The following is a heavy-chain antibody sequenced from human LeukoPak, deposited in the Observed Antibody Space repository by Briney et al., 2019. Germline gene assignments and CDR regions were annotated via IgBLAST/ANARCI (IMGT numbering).Heavy chain of an antibody. V-gene: IGHV3-48*02. J-gene: IGHJ4*02. CDR3: AKAGSYWDFDY. D-gene: IGHD1-26*01. CDR2: ISSGSDSI. CDR1: GFTFSTYG. Sequence: GGSLRLSCAASGFTFSTYGINWVRQAPGKGLEWVSYISSGSDSIHYADSLKGRFTVSRDNAKNSLFLQMNSLRDEDTAVYYCAKAGSYWDFDYWGQGTLVIVSS.